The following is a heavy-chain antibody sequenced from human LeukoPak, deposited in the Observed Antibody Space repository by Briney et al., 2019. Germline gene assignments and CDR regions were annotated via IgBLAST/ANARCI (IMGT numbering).Heavy chain of an antibody. Sequence: ASVKVSCKASGYTFTSYGISWVRQAPGQGLEWMGWISAYNGNTNYAQKLQGRVTMTTDTSTSTAHMELRSLRSDDTAVYYCARWNLGAGGSYWDFDYWGQGTLVTVSS. V-gene: IGHV1-18*01. CDR2: ISAYNGNT. CDR3: ARWNLGAGGSYWDFDY. J-gene: IGHJ4*02. CDR1: GYTFTSYG. D-gene: IGHD1-26*01.